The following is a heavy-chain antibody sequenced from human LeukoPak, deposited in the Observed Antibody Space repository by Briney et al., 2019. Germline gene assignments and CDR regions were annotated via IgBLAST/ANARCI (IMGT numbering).Heavy chain of an antibody. V-gene: IGHV3-23*01. CDR1: GFTFSSYA. D-gene: IGHD3-10*01. Sequence: GGCLRLSCAASGFTFSSYAMSWVRQAPGKGLEWVSAMSGSGGSTYYADSVKGRFTISRDNSKNTLYLQMNSLRAEDTAVYYCAKDRTPLLWFGEPPYNWFDPWGQGTLVTVSS. CDR2: MSGSGGST. J-gene: IGHJ5*02. CDR3: AKDRTPLLWFGEPPYNWFDP.